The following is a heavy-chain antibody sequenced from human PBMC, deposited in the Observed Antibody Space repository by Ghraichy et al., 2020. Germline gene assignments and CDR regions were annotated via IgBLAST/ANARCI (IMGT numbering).Heavy chain of an antibody. J-gene: IGHJ4*01. D-gene: IGHD3/OR15-3a*01. V-gene: IGHV4-30-4*01. Sequence: SQTLSLTCTVPGDSISSGGHYWSWIRQPPGKGLEWIGYIYYSGSTYDNPSLKSRLTISVDTSKNQFSLKLTSVTAADTAVYYCARARTGFYVDYWGHGTLVTVS. CDR1: GDSISSGGHY. CDR3: ARARTGFYVDY. CDR2: IYYSGST.